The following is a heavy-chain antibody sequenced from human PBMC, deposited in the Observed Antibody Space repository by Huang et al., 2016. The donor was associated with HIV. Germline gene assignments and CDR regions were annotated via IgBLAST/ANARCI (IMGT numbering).Heavy chain of an antibody. D-gene: IGHD6-6*01. Sequence: QVQLQESGPGLVKPSETLSLTCTVSGGSMSSYYWSWIRQPPGKGLEWIGYIYYSGSTNHTPSLKIRVTISVATSKNQFSLRLSSVTAADTAVYYCASASIAARRWFDPWGQGSLVTVSS. CDR1: GGSMSSYY. CDR2: IYYSGST. J-gene: IGHJ5*02. V-gene: IGHV4-59*01. CDR3: ASASIAARRWFDP.